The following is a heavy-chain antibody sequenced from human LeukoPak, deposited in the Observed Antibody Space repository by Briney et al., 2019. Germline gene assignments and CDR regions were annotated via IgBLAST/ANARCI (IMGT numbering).Heavy chain of an antibody. V-gene: IGHV3-23*01. Sequence: PGGSLRLSCAASGFTFSSYAMSWVRQAPGKGLEWVSAISGSGGSTYCADSVKGRFTISRDSSKNTLYLQMNSLRAEDTAVYYCARGITGTNNWFDPWGQGTLVTVSS. CDR3: ARGITGTNNWFDP. CDR2: ISGSGGST. CDR1: GFTFSSYA. J-gene: IGHJ5*02. D-gene: IGHD1-7*01.